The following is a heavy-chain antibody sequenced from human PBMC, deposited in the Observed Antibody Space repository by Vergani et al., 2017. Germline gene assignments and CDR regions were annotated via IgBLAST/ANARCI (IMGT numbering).Heavy chain of an antibody. V-gene: IGHV3-30*02. CDR3: ARGLAYCHEGSCAL. CDR2: VLFDGSNE. CDR1: GFTFNRYG. Sequence: QVQLVQSGGGVVQPGGSLRLSCVASGFTFNRYGMQWVRQAPGKGLEWVAYVLFDGSNEYYADSVKGRFIVSRDNSNDALYRQMNSLRTDDTAVYYCARGLAYCHEGSCALWGQGSVVTVSS. D-gene: IGHD2-15*01. J-gene: IGHJ4*02.